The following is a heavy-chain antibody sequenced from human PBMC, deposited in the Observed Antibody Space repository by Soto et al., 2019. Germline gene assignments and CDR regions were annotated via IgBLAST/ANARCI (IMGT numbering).Heavy chain of an antibody. J-gene: IGHJ4*02. CDR1: EFIFSSFA. CDR2: VSRRGVNT. D-gene: IGHD6-13*01. V-gene: IGHV3-23*01. CDR3: AKLSSPINDLAEPGPDY. Sequence: PGGSLRLSCVVSEFIFSSFALSWVRLAPGKGLEWVAAVSRRGVNTYYADSVKGRFTISRENAKNTLYLQMNSLRAEDTAVYYCAKLSSPINDLAEPGPDYWRQGTLVTVSS.